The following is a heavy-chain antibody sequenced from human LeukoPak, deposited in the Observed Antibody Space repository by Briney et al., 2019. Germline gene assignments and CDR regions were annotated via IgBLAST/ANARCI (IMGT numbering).Heavy chain of an antibody. CDR1: GYTFTSYG. D-gene: IGHD4-17*01. Sequence: ASVKVSCKASGYTFTSYGISWVRQAPGQGLEWMGWISAYNGNTNYAQKLQGRVTMATDTSTSTAYMELRSLRSDDTAVYYCARDVRDYGDYSYWGQGTLVTVSS. V-gene: IGHV1-18*01. J-gene: IGHJ4*02. CDR2: ISAYNGNT. CDR3: ARDVRDYGDYSY.